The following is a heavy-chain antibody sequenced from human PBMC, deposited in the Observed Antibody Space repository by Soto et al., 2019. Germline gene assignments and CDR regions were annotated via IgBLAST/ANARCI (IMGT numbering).Heavy chain of an antibody. V-gene: IGHV2-5*02. D-gene: IGHD3-10*01. CDR3: ATGLRFDYYRSETYYNGDAFAV. CDR2: IYWDDGK. Sequence: QITLKDSGPTLVKPTQTLTLTCTFSGFSLSTSGVGVGWIRQPPGKALEWLSLIYWDDGKRYSPSLKSRLTITKDTSKNQADLKMTDMDPVDKATYYCATGLRFDYYRSETYYNGDAFAVWGQGTMVTVSS. J-gene: IGHJ3*01. CDR1: GFSLSTSGVG.